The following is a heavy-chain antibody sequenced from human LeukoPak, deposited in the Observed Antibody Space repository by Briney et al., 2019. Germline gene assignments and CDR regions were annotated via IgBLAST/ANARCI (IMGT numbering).Heavy chain of an antibody. V-gene: IGHV3-21*01. CDR2: ISSSSSYI. Sequence: GGSLRLSCAASGSTFSTYSMNWVRQAPGKGLEWVSSISSSSSYISYADSVKGRFTISRDNAKNSLYLQMNSLRAEDTAVYYCARGGLRHYYYYYMDVWGKGTTVTVSS. CDR1: GSTFSTYS. D-gene: IGHD4-17*01. CDR3: ARGGLRHYYYYYMDV. J-gene: IGHJ6*03.